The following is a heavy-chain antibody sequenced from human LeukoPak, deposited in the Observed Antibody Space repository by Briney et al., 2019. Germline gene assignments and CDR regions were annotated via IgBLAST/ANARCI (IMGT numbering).Heavy chain of an antibody. Sequence: GGSLRLSCEASGFTFTTYSMNWVRQAPGKGLEWVSIISSGSSAIFSADSLKGRSTISRDDAKNLLYLDMNSLRAEDTAVYYCARGHTAVTRHFDFWGQGTLVTVSS. D-gene: IGHD4-17*01. CDR1: GFTFTTYS. J-gene: IGHJ4*02. V-gene: IGHV3-21*01. CDR2: ISSGSSAI. CDR3: ARGHTAVTRHFDF.